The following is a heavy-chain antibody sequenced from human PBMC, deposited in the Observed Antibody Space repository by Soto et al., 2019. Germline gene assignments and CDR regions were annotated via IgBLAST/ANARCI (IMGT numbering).Heavy chain of an antibody. CDR2: IYYSGST. CDR1: GGSISSGGYY. CDR3: ARLPAYSSSWYLDD. D-gene: IGHD6-13*01. Sequence: QVQLQESGPGLVKPSQTLSLTCTVSGGSISSGGYYWTWIRQHPGKGLEWIGYIYYSGSTYYNPSLKSRLTISIDTSKNQFSLKLSSVTAADTAVYYCARLPAYSSSWYLDDWGQGTLFTVSS. V-gene: IGHV4-31*03. J-gene: IGHJ4*02.